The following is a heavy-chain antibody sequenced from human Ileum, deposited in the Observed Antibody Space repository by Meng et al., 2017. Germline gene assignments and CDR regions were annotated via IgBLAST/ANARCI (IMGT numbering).Heavy chain of an antibody. CDR2: ITAGNGNT. CDR1: GFTFVSYA. D-gene: IGHD3-10*01. J-gene: IGHJ4*02. CDR3: ARDMPYSSGSFDY. V-gene: IGHV1-3*01. Sequence: QVQLVQSGAEVKKPGASVNVSCKASGFTFVSYAIYWVRQAPGQGLEWMGWITAGNGNTKYSQKFQGRVTITRDTSASAVYMELSNLKFEDTAAYYCARDMPYSSGSFDYWGQGTLVTVSS.